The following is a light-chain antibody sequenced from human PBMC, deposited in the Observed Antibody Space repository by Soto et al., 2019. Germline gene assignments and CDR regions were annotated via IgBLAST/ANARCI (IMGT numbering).Light chain of an antibody. CDR1: SSDAGDYNY. CDR2: EVS. J-gene: IGLJ2*01. CDR3: SSYTSSSNVV. V-gene: IGLV2-14*01. Sequence: ALTQPASVSGSPGQSITISCTGTSSDAGDYNYVSWYQQHPGKVPKLMIYEVSNRPSGVSNRFSGSKSGNTASLTISGLQAEDEADYYCSSYTSSSNVVFGGGTKVTVL.